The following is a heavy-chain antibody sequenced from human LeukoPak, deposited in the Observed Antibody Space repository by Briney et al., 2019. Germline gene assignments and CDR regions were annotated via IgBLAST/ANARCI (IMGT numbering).Heavy chain of an antibody. D-gene: IGHD5-18*01. CDR2: ISDDGSNK. Sequence: GGSLRLSCAASGFTFSSYGMYWVRQAPGKGLEWVAVISDDGSNKYYADSVKARFTLSRDNSKTTLYLHMNSLRAEDTAVYYCAKDWSYGSYSPGYWGQGTLVTVSS. CDR1: GFTFSSYG. V-gene: IGHV3-30*18. CDR3: AKDWSYGSYSPGY. J-gene: IGHJ4*02.